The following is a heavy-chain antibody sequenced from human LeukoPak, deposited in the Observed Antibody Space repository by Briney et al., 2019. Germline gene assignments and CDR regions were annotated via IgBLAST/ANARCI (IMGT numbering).Heavy chain of an antibody. D-gene: IGHD3-22*01. J-gene: IGHJ4*02. CDR1: GGTFSSYA. CDR3: AGTGTKTYYYDSSGYYYD. V-gene: IGHV1-69*13. Sequence: SVKVSFKASGGTFSSYAISWVRQAPGQGLEWMGGIIPIFGTANYAQKFQGRVTITADESTSTAYMELSSLRSEDTAVYYCAGTGTKTYYYDSSGYYYDWGQGTLVTVSS. CDR2: IIPIFGTA.